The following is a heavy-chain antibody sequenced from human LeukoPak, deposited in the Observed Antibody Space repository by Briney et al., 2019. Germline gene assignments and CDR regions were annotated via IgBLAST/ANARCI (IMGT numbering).Heavy chain of an antibody. CDR2: MNPDRGNT. CDR3: ARDRGVFGVDQGVHYYGLDV. CDR1: GYTFTTHD. D-gene: IGHD3-3*01. V-gene: IGHV1-8*01. J-gene: IGHJ6*02. Sequence: ASVKVSCKASGYTFTTHDINWVRQATGQGLEWMGWMNPDRGNTGYAQKVLGRLTMTRDTSTSTAYMELSSLRSEDTAVYYCARDRGVFGVDQGVHYYGLDVWGQGTTVTVSS.